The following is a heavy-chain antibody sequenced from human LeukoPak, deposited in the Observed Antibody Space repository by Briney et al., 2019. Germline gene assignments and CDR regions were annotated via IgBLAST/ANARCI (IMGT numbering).Heavy chain of an antibody. CDR1: GDSISSYY. D-gene: IGHD1-26*01. CDR2: VHHTGNT. V-gene: IGHV4-59*08. CDR3: ASLIVGTTRVDY. Sequence: SETLSLTCTVSGDSISSYYWSWVRQSPGKGLEWIGYVHHTGNTNRDPSLSRRVTISVDTSKNQFSLKLSSVTAADTAVYYCASLIVGTTRVDYWGQGTLVTVSS. J-gene: IGHJ4*02.